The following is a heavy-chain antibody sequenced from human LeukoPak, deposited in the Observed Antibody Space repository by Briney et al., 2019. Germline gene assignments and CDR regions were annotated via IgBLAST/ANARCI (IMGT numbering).Heavy chain of an antibody. J-gene: IGHJ4*02. CDR1: GFTFSSYA. CDR3: VRGYYDSSGYFDY. CDR2: ISSNGGST. D-gene: IGHD3-22*01. Sequence: PGGSLRLSCAASGFTFSSYAMHWVRRAPGKGLEYVSAISSNGGSTYYADSVQGRFTISRDNSKNTLYLQVSSLRAEDTAVYYCVRGYYDSSGYFDYWGQGTLVTVSS. V-gene: IGHV3-64D*09.